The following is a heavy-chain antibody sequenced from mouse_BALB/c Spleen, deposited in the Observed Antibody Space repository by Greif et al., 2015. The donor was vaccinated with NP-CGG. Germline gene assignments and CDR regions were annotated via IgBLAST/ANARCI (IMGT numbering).Heavy chain of an antibody. CDR1: GFNIKDTY. CDR2: IDPANGNT. V-gene: IGHV14-3*02. J-gene: IGHJ1*01. CDR3: ARWDWYFDV. Sequence: EVQLQQSGAELVKPGASVESSCTASGFNIKDTYMHWVKQRPEQGLEWIGRIDPANGNTKYDPKFQGKATITADTSSNTAYLQLSSLTSEDTAVYYCARWDWYFDVWGAGTTVTVSS.